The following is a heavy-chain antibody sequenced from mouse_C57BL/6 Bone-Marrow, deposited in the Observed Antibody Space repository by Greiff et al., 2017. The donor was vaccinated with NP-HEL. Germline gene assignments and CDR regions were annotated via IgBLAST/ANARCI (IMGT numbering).Heavy chain of an antibody. CDR2: INPSNGGT. V-gene: IGHV1-53*01. D-gene: IGHD1-1*01. J-gene: IGHJ4*01. Sequence: QVQLQQPGTELVKPGASVKLSCKASGYTFTSYWMHWVKQRPGQGLEWIGNINPSNGGTNYNEKFKSKATLTVDKSSSTAYMQLSSLTSEDSAVYYCARTPLLYYGFPPYAMDYWGQGTSVTVSS. CDR1: GYTFTSYW. CDR3: ARTPLLYYGFPPYAMDY.